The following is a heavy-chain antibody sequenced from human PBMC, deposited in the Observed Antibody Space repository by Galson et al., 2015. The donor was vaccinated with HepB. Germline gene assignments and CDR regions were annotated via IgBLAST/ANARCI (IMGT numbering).Heavy chain of an antibody. Sequence: SLRLSCAASGFTFSSYAMHWVRQAPGKGLEWVAVISYDGSNKYYADSVKGRFTISRDNSKNTLYLQMNSLRAEDTAVYYCARVVKGATKYTYYYYGMDVWGQGTTVTVSS. J-gene: IGHJ6*02. CDR2: ISYDGSNK. V-gene: IGHV3-30-3*01. CDR1: GFTFSSYA. D-gene: IGHD1-26*01. CDR3: ARVVKGATKYTYYYYGMDV.